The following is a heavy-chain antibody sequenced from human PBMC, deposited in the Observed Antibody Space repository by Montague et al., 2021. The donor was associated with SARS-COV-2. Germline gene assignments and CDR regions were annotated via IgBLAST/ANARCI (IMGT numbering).Heavy chain of an antibody. CDR2: IKQDGSEK. Sequence: SLRLSCAASGFTFSSYWMSWVRQAPGNGLEWVANIKQDGSEKYYVDSVKGRFTISRDNAKNSLYLQMNSLRAGDTAVYYCARARHYYDFCSGYYDYWGQGTLVTVSS. CDR3: ARARHYYDFCSGYYDY. J-gene: IGHJ4*02. V-gene: IGHV3-7*03. CDR1: GFTFSSYW. D-gene: IGHD3-3*01.